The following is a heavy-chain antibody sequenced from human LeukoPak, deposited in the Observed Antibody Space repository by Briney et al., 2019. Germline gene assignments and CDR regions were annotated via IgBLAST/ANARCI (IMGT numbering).Heavy chain of an antibody. J-gene: IGHJ6*02. CDR1: GFTVSSNY. CDR3: AKDGGYNLPTASGMDV. CDR2: IYSGGST. Sequence: GGSLRLSCAASGFTVSSNYMSWVRQAPGKGLEWVSVIYSGGSTYYADSVKGRFTISRDNSKNTLYLQMNSLRAEDTAVYYCAKDGGYNLPTASGMDVWGQGTTVTVSS. V-gene: IGHV3-66*02. D-gene: IGHD5-24*01.